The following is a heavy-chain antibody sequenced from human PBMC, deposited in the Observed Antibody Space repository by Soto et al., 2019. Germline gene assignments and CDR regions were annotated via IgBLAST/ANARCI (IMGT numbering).Heavy chain of an antibody. J-gene: IGHJ3*02. CDR3: AGDVYDRRTTTFDI. CDR1: GGSISSSSYY. V-gene: IGHV4-39*02. D-gene: IGHD3-22*01. CDR2: IYYSGST. Sequence: TSETLSLTCTVSGGSISSSSYYWGWIRQPPGKGLEWIGSIYYSGSTYYNPSLKSRVTISVDTSKNQFSLKLSSVTAADTAVYYCAGDVYDRRTTTFDIWGQGTMVTVSS.